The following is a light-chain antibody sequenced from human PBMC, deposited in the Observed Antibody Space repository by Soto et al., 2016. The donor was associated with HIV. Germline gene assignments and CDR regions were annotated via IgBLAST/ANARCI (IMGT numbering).Light chain of an antibody. CDR1: NVGSKS. V-gene: IGLV3-21*03. CDR3: QVWDSSSDHWV. Sequence: SYVLTQPPSVSVAPRKTARITCGGTNVGSKSVHWYQQKPGQAPVLVVYDDDDRPSGIPERFSGSSSGNTATLTISRVEIGDEADYYCQVWDSSSDHWVFGGGTKLTVL. CDR2: DDD. J-gene: IGLJ3*02.